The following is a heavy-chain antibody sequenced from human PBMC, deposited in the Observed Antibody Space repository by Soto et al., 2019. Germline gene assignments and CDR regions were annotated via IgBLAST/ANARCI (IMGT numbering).Heavy chain of an antibody. CDR3: ARGNGSSTSYYYMDF. CDR2: INHSGST. CDR1: DGSFSGYY. D-gene: IGHD2-2*01. J-gene: IGHJ6*03. V-gene: IGHV4-34*01. Sequence: QVQLQQWGAGLLKPSGNLSLTCAVYDGSFSGYYWSGIRQPPGRGLEWGGEINHSGSTNYNPSPKSLVTISVDTSKSQFSLKLSSVTAADTAVYYCARGNGSSTSYYYMDFWGKGTTVTVSS.